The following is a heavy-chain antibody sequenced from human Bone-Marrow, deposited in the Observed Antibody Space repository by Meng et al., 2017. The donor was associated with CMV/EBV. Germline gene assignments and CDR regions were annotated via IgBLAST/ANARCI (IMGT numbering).Heavy chain of an antibody. CDR3: ALSGSYPHNYYYYGMDV. V-gene: IGHV3-30*04. Sequence: GESLKISCAASGFTFSSYAMHWVRQAPGKGLEWVAVISYDGSNKYYADSVKGRFTISRDNSKNTLYLQMNSLRAEDTAVYYCALSGSYPHNYYYYGMDVWGQGTTVTVSS. CDR1: GFTFSSYA. D-gene: IGHD1-26*01. CDR2: ISYDGSNK. J-gene: IGHJ6*02.